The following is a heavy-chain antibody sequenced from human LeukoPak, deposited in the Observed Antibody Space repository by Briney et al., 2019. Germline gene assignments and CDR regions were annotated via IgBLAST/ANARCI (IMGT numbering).Heavy chain of an antibody. D-gene: IGHD6-19*01. V-gene: IGHV4-59*08. CDR3: ARSEWLDTYYFDY. Sequence: SETLSLTCTVSGGSLSSYYWSWIRQPPEKGLEWIGYIYYSGSTNYNPSLKSRVTISVDTSKNQFSLKLSSVTAADTAVYYCARSEWLDTYYFDYWGQGTLVTVSS. CDR1: GGSLSSYY. CDR2: IYYSGST. J-gene: IGHJ4*02.